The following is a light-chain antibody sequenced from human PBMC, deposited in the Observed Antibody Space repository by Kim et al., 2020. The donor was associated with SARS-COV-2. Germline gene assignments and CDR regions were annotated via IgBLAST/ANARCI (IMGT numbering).Light chain of an antibody. CDR1: QSVSRNS. Sequence: LSPGERATHSCRASQSVSRNSLVWYQQRPGQAPRLLIYGASSRATGIPDRFSGSGSGTDFTLTISRLEPGDFAVYHCQQYGNSGYIFGQGTKLEI. CDR2: GAS. V-gene: IGKV3-20*01. J-gene: IGKJ2*01. CDR3: QQYGNSGYI.